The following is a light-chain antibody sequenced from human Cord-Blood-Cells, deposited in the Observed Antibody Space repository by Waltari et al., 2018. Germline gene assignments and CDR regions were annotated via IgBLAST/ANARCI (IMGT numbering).Light chain of an antibody. CDR2: DVS. CDR3: CSYAGSYTLV. J-gene: IGLJ3*02. V-gene: IGLV2-11*01. Sequence: QSALTQPRPFSGSPDKSVTTSCLGTTSVVGGYTFVPWYQQHPGKAPKLMIYDVSKRPSGVPDRFSGSKSGNTASLTISGLQAEDEADYYCCSYAGSYTLVFGGGTKLTVL. CDR1: TSVVGGYTF.